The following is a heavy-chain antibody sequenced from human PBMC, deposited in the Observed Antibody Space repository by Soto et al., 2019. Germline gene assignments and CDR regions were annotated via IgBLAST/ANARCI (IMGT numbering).Heavy chain of an antibody. CDR3: AADHRTGTTEFSY. CDR1: GFTFTSSA. V-gene: IGHV1-58*01. Sequence: SVKVSCKASGFTFTSSAVQWVRQARGQRLEWIGWIVVGSGNTNYAQKFQERVTITRDMSTSTAYMELSSLRSEDTAVYYCAADHRTGTTEFSYWGQGTLVNVSS. J-gene: IGHJ4*02. D-gene: IGHD1-1*01. CDR2: IVVGSGNT.